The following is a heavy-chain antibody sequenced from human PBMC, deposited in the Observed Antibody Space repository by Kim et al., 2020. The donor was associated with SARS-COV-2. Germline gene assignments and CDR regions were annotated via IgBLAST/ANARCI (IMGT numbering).Heavy chain of an antibody. CDR1: GFAFSAYA. Sequence: GGSLRLSCAASGFAFSAYAMNWVRQAPGRGLEWVSAIGGHGTDTYYADSVRGRFTISRDNSRFTLYLQMNTLTAEDTAIYYCAKKCLPSDNRPTIFDQWG. V-gene: IGHV3-23*05. CDR3: AKKCLPSDNRPTIFDQ. CDR2: IGGHGTDT. J-gene: IGHJ4*01.